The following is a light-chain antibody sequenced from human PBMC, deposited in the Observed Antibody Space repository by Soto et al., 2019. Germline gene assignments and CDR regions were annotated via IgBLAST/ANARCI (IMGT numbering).Light chain of an antibody. J-gene: IGKJ1*01. CDR3: QQYGSAPWT. Sequence: EIVLTQSPGTLPLSPGERATLSCRASQSVASNYLARYQQKPGQAPRLVIYAASGRAAGIPERFSGSGSGTDFTLTISRLEPEDFAVYYCQQYGSAPWTFGQGTKVEIK. CDR2: AAS. V-gene: IGKV3-20*01. CDR1: QSVASNY.